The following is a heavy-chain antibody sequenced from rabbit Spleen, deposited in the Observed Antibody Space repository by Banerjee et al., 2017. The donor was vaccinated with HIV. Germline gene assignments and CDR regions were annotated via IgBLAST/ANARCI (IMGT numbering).Heavy chain of an antibody. CDR3: ARDLVAVIGWNFGW. Sequence: QEQLVESGGGLVQPGGSLTLTCKASGFSFSDRDVMCWVRQAPGKGLEWIACINTATGKAVYASWAKGRFTISRTSSTKVTLQMTSLTAADTATYFCARDLVAVIGWNFGWWGPGTLVTVS. J-gene: IGHJ6*01. CDR1: GFSFSDRDV. V-gene: IGHV1S45*01. CDR2: INTATGKA. D-gene: IGHD4-1*01.